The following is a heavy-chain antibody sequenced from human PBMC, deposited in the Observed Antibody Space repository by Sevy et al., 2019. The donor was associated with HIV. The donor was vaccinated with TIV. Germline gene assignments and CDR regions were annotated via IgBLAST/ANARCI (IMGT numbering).Heavy chain of an antibody. Sequence: GGSLRLSCAASGFSVGSYSMNRVRQAPGKGLEWVSFISFTTNNTYYVDSVKGRFTISRDNAKNSVYLQMNSLRAEDTAVYYCSSGGGYWGQGTLVTVSS. CDR3: SSGGGY. D-gene: IGHD3-16*01. CDR1: GFSVGSYS. V-gene: IGHV3-21*01. CDR2: ISFTTNNT. J-gene: IGHJ4*02.